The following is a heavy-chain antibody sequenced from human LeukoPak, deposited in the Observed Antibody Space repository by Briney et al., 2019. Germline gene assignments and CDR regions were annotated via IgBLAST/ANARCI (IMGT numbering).Heavy chain of an antibody. Sequence: SETLSLTCAVYGGSFSGYYWSWIRQPPGKGLEWIGEINHSGSTNYNPSLKSRVTISVDTSKNQFSLKLSSVTAADTAVYYCARLKGPIAAAGKYFDYWGQGTLVTVSS. V-gene: IGHV4-34*01. CDR3: ARLKGPIAAAGKYFDY. CDR1: GGSFSGYY. CDR2: INHSGST. J-gene: IGHJ4*02. D-gene: IGHD6-13*01.